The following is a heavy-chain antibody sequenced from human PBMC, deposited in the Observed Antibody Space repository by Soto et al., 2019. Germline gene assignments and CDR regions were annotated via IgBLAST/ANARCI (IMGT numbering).Heavy chain of an antibody. CDR2: IDPSDSYT. J-gene: IGHJ3*02. D-gene: IGHD3-22*01. Sequence: GESLKISCKGSGYSFTSYWISWVRQMPGKGLEWMGRIDPSDSYTNYSPSFQGHVTISADKSISTAYLQWSSLKASDTAMYYCASNDDSSGYYSAFDIWGQGTMVTVSS. CDR3: ASNDDSSGYYSAFDI. CDR1: GYSFTSYW. V-gene: IGHV5-10-1*01.